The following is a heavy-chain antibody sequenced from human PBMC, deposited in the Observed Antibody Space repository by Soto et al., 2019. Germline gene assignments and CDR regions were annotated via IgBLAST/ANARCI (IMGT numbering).Heavy chain of an antibody. J-gene: IGHJ5*02. CDR3: ARGAAAAGTDWFDA. CDR1: GFTFTSYA. Sequence: PWGSLRLSCAASGFTFTSYAIIFFRHAQWKGLEWVSGVNTPGGNTYYADSVKGRFTISRDNSKNIVYLQMNSLRAEDTAVYYCARGAAAAGTDWFDAWGQGTPVTVSS. D-gene: IGHD6-13*01. CDR2: VNTPGGNT. V-gene: IGHV3-23*01.